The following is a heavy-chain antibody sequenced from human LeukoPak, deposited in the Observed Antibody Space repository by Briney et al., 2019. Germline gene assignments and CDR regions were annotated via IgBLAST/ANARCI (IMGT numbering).Heavy chain of an antibody. CDR2: ISYDGSNK. CDR3: AKDPFDY. Sequence: GRSLRLSCAASGFTFSSYGMHWVRQAPGKGLEWVAVISYDGSNKYYADSVKGRFTISRDNSKNTLYMQMNSLRAEDTAVYYCAKDPFDYWGQGTLVTVSS. V-gene: IGHV3-30*18. CDR1: GFTFSSYG. J-gene: IGHJ4*02.